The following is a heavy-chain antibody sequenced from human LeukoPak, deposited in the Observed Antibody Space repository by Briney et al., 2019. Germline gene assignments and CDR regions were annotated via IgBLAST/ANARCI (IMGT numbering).Heavy chain of an antibody. CDR3: ARDSRRIAALYYYYYYMDV. J-gene: IGHJ6*03. CDR2: IIPIFGTA. D-gene: IGHD6-6*01. Sequence: GSSVKVSCKASGGTSSSYALSWVRQAPGQGLEWMGGIIPIFGTANYAQKFQGRVTITTDESTSTAYMELSSLRSEDTAVYYCARDSRRIAALYYYYYYMDVWGKGTTVTVSS. CDR1: GGTSSSYA. V-gene: IGHV1-69*05.